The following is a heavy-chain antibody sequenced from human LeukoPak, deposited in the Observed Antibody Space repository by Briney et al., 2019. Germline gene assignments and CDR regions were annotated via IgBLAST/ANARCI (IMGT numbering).Heavy chain of an antibody. V-gene: IGHV4-34*01. Sequence: PSETLSLTCAVYGGSFSGYYWSWIRQPPGKGLEWIGEINHSGSTNYNPSLKSRVTISVDTSKNQFSLKLSSVTAADTAVYYCASPHIADRVPHYYYMDVWGKGTTVTVSS. D-gene: IGHD6-13*01. CDR2: INHSGST. CDR1: GGSFSGYY. CDR3: ASPHIADRVPHYYYMDV. J-gene: IGHJ6*03.